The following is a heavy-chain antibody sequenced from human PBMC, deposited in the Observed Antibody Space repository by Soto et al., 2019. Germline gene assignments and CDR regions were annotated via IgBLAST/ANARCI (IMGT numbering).Heavy chain of an antibody. J-gene: IGHJ4*02. V-gene: IGHV3-33*01. CDR1: GFTFSSYG. CDR3: ASELRSYYFDY. CDR2: IWYDGSNK. D-gene: IGHD4-17*01. Sequence: QVQLVESGGGVVQPGRSLRLSCAASGFTFSSYGMHWVRQAPGKGLEWVAVIWYDGSNKYYADSVKGRFIISRDNSKNTLYLQMNSLRAEDTAVYYCASELRSYYFDYWGQGTLVTVSS.